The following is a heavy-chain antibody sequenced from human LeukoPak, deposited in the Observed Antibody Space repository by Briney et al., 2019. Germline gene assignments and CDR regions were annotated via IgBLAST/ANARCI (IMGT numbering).Heavy chain of an antibody. D-gene: IGHD3-22*01. Sequence: SETLSLTCTVSGGSISSYYWSWIRQPPGKGLEWIGYIYYSGSTNYNPPLKSRVTISVDTSKNQFSLKLSSVTAADTAVYYCARGEYYASSGYYYWGQGTLVTVSS. V-gene: IGHV4-59*01. CDR2: IYYSGST. CDR3: ARGEYYASSGYYY. CDR1: GGSISSYY. J-gene: IGHJ4*02.